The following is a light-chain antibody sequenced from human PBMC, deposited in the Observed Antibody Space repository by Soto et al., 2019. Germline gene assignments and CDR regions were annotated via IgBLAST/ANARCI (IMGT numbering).Light chain of an antibody. J-gene: IGLJ1*01. CDR1: SSDVGSYNL. CDR2: EGS. CDR3: CSYAGSSTPYV. V-gene: IGLV2-23*01. Sequence: QSVLTQPASVSGSPGQSITISCTGTSSDVGSYNLVSWYQQHPGKAPKLIIYEGSKRPSGVSNRFSGSKSGNTASLTISGLQAEDEADYYCCSYAGSSTPYVFGTGTKLTVL.